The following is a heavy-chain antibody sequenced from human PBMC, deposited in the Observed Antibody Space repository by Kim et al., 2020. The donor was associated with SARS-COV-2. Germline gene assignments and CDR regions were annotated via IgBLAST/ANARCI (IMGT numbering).Heavy chain of an antibody. CDR2: IYYTGAT. Sequence: SETLSLTCSVSGVSVTSGSYSWTWIRQRPGKGLEWVASIYYTGATHYNPSLRGRLTMSVDTAKSQFSLELDSVTAADTAIYYCVADSSWDSPDYWGQGTLVTVSS. CDR3: VADSSWDSPDY. V-gene: IGHV4-31*03. D-gene: IGHD1-26*01. CDR1: GVSVTSGSYS. J-gene: IGHJ4*02.